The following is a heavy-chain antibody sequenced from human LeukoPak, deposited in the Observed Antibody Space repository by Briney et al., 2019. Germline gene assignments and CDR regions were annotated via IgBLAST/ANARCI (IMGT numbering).Heavy chain of an antibody. CDR2: IKSKTDGGTT. CDR3: TTDPPKYYYGSGSYPYFDY. J-gene: IGHJ4*02. V-gene: IGHV3-15*01. D-gene: IGHD3-10*01. Sequence: GGSLRLSCAASGFTFSNAWMSWVRQAPGKGLEWVGRIKSKTDGGTTDYAAPVKGRFTISRDDSKNTLCLQMNSLKTEDTAVYYCTTDPPKYYYGSGSYPYFDYWGQGTLVTVSS. CDR1: GFTFSNAW.